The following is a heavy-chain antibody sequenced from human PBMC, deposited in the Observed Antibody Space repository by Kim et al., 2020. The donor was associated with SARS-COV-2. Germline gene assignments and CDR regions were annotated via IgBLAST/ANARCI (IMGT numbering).Heavy chain of an antibody. CDR3: ARGLDCSSTSCYSDWFDP. J-gene: IGHJ5*02. D-gene: IGHD2-2*01. V-gene: IGHV4-39*01. CDR1: GGSISSSSYY. CDR2: IYYSGST. Sequence: SETLSLTCTVSGGSISSSSYYWGWIRQPPGKGLEWIGSIYYSGSTYYNPSLKNRVTISVDTSKNQFSLKLSSVTAADTAVYYCARGLDCSSTSCYSDWFDPWGQGTLVTVAS.